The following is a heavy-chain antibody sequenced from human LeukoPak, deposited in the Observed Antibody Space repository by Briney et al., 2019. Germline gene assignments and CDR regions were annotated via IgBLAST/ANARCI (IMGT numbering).Heavy chain of an antibody. CDR1: GYSISSSYY. Sequence: PSETLSLTCAVSGYSISSSYYWGWIRQPPGKGLEWIGSIYHSGSTYYNPSLKSRVTISVDTSKNQFSLRLGSVTAADTAVYYCARGVAVAANWFDPWGQGTLATVSS. CDR2: IYHSGST. D-gene: IGHD6-19*01. V-gene: IGHV4-38-2*01. CDR3: ARGVAVAANWFDP. J-gene: IGHJ5*02.